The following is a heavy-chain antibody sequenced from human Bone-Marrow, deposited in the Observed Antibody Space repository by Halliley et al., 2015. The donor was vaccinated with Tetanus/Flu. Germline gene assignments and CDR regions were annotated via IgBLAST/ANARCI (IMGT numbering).Heavy chain of an antibody. J-gene: IGHJ5*02. CDR3: SIPGEPRES. V-gene: IGHV3-74*01. Sequence: KGLVWVSRINGDGTNTSYVDSVKGRFTISRDNAKNTLYLQMNSLRAEDTAVYYCSIPGEPRESWGQGTLVTVSS. D-gene: IGHD7-27*01. CDR2: INGDGTNT.